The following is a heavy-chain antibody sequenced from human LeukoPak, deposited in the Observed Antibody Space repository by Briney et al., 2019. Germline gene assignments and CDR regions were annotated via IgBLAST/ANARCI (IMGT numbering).Heavy chain of an antibody. CDR3: ARGARIGFFDWSHPSPGEYFDY. CDR2: MNPNSGNT. CDR1: GYTFTSYD. Sequence: GASVKVSCKASGYTFTSYDINWVRQATGQGLEWMGWMNPNSGNTGYAQKFQGRVTMTRNTSISTAYMELSSLRSEDTAVYYCARGARIGFFDWSHPSPGEYFDYWGQGTLVTVSS. V-gene: IGHV1-8*01. J-gene: IGHJ4*02. D-gene: IGHD3-9*01.